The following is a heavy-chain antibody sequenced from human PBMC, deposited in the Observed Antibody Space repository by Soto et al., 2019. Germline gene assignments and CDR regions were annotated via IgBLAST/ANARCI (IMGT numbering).Heavy chain of an antibody. CDR3: ARGVTTVTTIDY. CDR2: IYHSGST. CDR1: GGSISSGGYS. V-gene: IGHV4-30-2*01. Sequence: QLQLQESGSGLVKPSQTLSLTCAVSGGSISSGGYSWSWIRQPPGKGLEWIGYIYHSGSTYYNPSLESRVTISVDRSKNQFFLQVSSVPAADTAVYCGARGVTTVTTIDYWGQGTLVTVSS. D-gene: IGHD4-17*01. J-gene: IGHJ4*02.